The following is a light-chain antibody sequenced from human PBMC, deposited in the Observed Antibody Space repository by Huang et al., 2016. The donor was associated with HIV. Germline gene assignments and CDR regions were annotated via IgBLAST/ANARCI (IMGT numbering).Light chain of an antibody. CDR3: QECDTWPRLG. CDR1: QSISSY. CDR2: DAA. Sequence: EILLTQSPATLSLSPGERATLSCRASQSISSYLAWYQQKPGQPPRLLIYDAAKRATDIPVRFNGSGSGTDFTLTISGLEAEESAVYYCQECDTWPRLGFGGGTRVEIK. J-gene: IGKJ4*01. V-gene: IGKV3-11*01.